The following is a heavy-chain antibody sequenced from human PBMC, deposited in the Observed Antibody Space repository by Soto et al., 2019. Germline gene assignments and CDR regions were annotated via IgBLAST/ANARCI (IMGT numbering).Heavy chain of an antibody. CDR2: IVLGGGST. CDR3: ASYGNDSFIDYYYGMDV. CDR1: GYIFNSFG. D-gene: IGHD3-10*01. Sequence: GSVKVYCKASGYIFNSFGISWVRQAPGQGLEWMGRIVLGGGSTSYAQKFQGRVTMTRDTSTSTVYMELSSLRSEDTAVYYCASYGNDSFIDYYYGMDVWGQGTTVTVSS. V-gene: IGHV1-46*02. J-gene: IGHJ6*02.